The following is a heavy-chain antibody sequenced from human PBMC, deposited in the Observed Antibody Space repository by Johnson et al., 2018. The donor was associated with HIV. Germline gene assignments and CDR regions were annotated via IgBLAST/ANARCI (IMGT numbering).Heavy chain of an antibody. CDR1: GFSFNDYA. D-gene: IGHD6-13*01. CDR2: ISFDGGAI. Sequence: QVQLVESGGGVVQPGRSLRLSCSASGFSFNDYAMHWVRQAPGKGLEWVAVISFDGGAIYYADSVAGRFTIPSGNSKHTLYLQMGSLRAEDMAVYYCARGIGEQQLVPGRPPPGDDAFDIWGQGTMVTVSS. J-gene: IGHJ3*02. CDR3: ARGIGEQQLVPGRPPPGDDAFDI. V-gene: IGHV3-30*14.